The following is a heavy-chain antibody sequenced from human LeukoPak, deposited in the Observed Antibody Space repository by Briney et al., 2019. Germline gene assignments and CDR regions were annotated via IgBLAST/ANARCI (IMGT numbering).Heavy chain of an antibody. J-gene: IGHJ6*04. CDR2: MNPSSGST. CDR1: GYTFSNYD. V-gene: IGHV1-8*03. Sequence: SLKVSCKASGYTFSNYDINWVRQATGQGLEWMGWMNPSSGSTAYAQKFQGRVTITRNTSISTAYMELSTLRFEDTAVYYCARGRSAMRMDVWGKGTTVTVSS. D-gene: IGHD2-2*01. CDR3: ARGRSAMRMDV.